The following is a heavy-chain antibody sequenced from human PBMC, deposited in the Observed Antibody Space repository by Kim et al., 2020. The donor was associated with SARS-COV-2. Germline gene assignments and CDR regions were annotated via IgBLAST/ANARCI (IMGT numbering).Heavy chain of an antibody. CDR3: GRVNI. CDR2: YRSKWYN. J-gene: IGHJ4*02. Sequence: YRSKWYNDYAVSVKSRITINPDTSKNQFSLHLNSVTPEDTAMYYCGRVNIWGQGTLVTVSS. V-gene: IGHV6-1*01.